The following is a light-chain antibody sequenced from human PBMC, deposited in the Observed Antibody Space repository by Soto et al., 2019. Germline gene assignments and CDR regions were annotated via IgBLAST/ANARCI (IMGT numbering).Light chain of an antibody. V-gene: IGKV3D-7*01. CDR1: QSVSSSY. CDR2: GAS. CDR3: QQDHGT. Sequence: EIVMTQSPATLSLSPGERATLSCRASQSVSSSYLSWYQQKPGQAPRLLIYGASTRATGIPARFSGSGSGTDFTLTISSLQPEDFAVYYCQQDHGTFGQGTKLEIK. J-gene: IGKJ2*01.